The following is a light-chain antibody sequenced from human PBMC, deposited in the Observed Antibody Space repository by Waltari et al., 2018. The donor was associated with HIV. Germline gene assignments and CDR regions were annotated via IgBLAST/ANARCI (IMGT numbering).Light chain of an antibody. CDR1: TSNIRPNI. Sequence: HSVLTPPPSASGPPGQNVTITCSGNTSNIRPNILNWYQQFPGAAPKLLIDSNNQRPSGVPARFSGSKSGTSASLAISGLQSEDEADYFCAAWDDTLNGLFGGGTKLTVL. V-gene: IGLV1-44*01. J-gene: IGLJ2*01. CDR2: SNN. CDR3: AAWDDTLNGL.